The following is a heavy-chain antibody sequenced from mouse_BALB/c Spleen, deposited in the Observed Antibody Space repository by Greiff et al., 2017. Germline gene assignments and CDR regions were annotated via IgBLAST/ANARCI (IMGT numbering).Heavy chain of an antibody. D-gene: IGHD1-2*01. V-gene: IGHV5-4*02. CDR3: ARDEFITTASGAMDY. Sequence: EVKLVESGGGLVKPGGSLKLSCAASGFTFSDYYMYWVRQTPEKRLEWVATISDGGSYTYYPDSVKGRFTISRDNAKNNLYLQMSSLKSEDTAMYYCARDEFITTASGAMDYWGQGTSVTVSS. J-gene: IGHJ4*01. CDR1: GFTFSDYY. CDR2: ISDGGSYT.